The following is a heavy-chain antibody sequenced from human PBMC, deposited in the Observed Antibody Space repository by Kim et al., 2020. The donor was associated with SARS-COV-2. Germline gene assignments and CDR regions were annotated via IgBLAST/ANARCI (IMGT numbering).Heavy chain of an antibody. CDR2: ISGSGGST. CDR3: AKDLVISSWLHTDYYYGMDV. J-gene: IGHJ6*02. CDR1: GFTFSSYA. V-gene: IGHV3-23*01. D-gene: IGHD6-13*01. Sequence: GGSLRLSCAASGFTFSSYAMSWVRQAPGTGLEWVSAISGSGGSTYYADSVKGRFTISRDNSKNTLYLQMNSLRAEDTAVYYCAKDLVISSWLHTDYYYGMDVWGQGTTVTVSS.